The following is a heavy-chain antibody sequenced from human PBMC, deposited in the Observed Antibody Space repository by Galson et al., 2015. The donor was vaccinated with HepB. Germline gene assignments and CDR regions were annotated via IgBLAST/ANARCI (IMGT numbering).Heavy chain of an antibody. CDR3: ARNRGVDVLDI. D-gene: IGHD2-8*01. CDR2: IIPVLGIG. V-gene: IGHV1-69*04. CDR1: GVTLSNYD. Sequence: SVKVSCKASGVTLSNYDMSWVRQAPGQGLEWMGKIIPVLGIGNYAQKFQGRVTITADKSTNTAYMELSSLGSEDTAMYYCARNRGVDVLDIWGQGTMVTVSS. J-gene: IGHJ3*02.